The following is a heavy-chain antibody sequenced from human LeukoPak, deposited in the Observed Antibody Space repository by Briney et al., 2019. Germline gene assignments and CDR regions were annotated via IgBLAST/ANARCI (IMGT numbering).Heavy chain of an antibody. J-gene: IGHJ4*02. D-gene: IGHD5-18*01. CDR2: INHSGST. Sequence: SETLSLTCAVYGGSFSGDYWSWIRQPPGKGLEWIGGINHSGSTNYNPSLKSRVTISVDTSKNQFSLKLSSVTAADTAVYYCARHLGGYSYGYVDYWGQGTLVTVSS. V-gene: IGHV4-34*01. CDR1: GGSFSGDY. CDR3: ARHLGGYSYGYVDY.